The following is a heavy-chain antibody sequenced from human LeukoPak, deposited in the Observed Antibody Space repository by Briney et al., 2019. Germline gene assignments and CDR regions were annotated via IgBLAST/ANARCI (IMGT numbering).Heavy chain of an antibody. J-gene: IGHJ4*02. CDR3: VKELEAAGHYIFDY. Sequence: GGSLRLSCSASGFTFSSSAMHWVRKAPGKGLEYVSSISMNAVSTYYADSVKGRFPISRDNSKNTLYLQMSSLRAEDTAVYYCVKELEAAGHYIFDYWGQGTLVTVSS. D-gene: IGHD6-13*01. CDR2: ISMNAVST. CDR1: GFTFSSSA. V-gene: IGHV3-64D*06.